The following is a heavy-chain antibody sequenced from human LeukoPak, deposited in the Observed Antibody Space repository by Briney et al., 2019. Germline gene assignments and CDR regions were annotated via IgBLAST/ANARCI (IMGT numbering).Heavy chain of an antibody. J-gene: IGHJ4*02. D-gene: IGHD2-2*01. CDR2: ISYDGSNK. V-gene: IGHV3-30*18. CDR3: AKDTRDY. CDR1: GFTFSSYG. Sequence: GGSLRLSCAASGFTFSSYGMHWVRQAPGKGLEWVAVISYDGSNKYYADSVKGRFTISRDNSKNSLYLQMNSLRAEDTAVYYCAKDTRDYWGQGTLVTVSS.